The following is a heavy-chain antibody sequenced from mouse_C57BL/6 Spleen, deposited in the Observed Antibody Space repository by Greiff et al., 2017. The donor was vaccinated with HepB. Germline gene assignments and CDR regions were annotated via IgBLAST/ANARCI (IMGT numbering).Heavy chain of an antibody. V-gene: IGHV1-52*01. D-gene: IGHD1-1*01. J-gene: IGHJ4*01. CDR1: GYTFTSYW. Sequence: QVQLQQPGAELVRPGSSVKLSCKASGYTFTSYWMHWVKQRPIQGLEWIGNIDPSDSETHYNQKFKDKATLTVDKSSSTAYMQLSSLTAEDSAFYYCARSPGSNAMDYWGQGTSVTVSS. CDR2: IDPSDSET. CDR3: ARSPGSNAMDY.